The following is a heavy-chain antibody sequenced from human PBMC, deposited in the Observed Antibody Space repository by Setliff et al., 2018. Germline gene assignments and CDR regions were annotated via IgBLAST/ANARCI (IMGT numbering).Heavy chain of an antibody. Sequence: PSETLSLTCSVSGASISSGNDFWNWIRQHAGKGLEWIGRIYTSGSTNYNPSLKSRVTISVDTSKNQFSLKLSSVTAADTAVYYCARDQYNFWSGYFYESSWFDPWGQGTLVTVSS. CDR2: IYTSGST. CDR1: GASISSGNDF. J-gene: IGHJ5*02. V-gene: IGHV4-61*02. CDR3: ARDQYNFWSGYFYESSWFDP. D-gene: IGHD3-3*01.